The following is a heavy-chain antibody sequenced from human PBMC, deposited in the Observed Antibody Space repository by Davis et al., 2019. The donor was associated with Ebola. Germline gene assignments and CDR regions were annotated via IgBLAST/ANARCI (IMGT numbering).Heavy chain of an antibody. CDR1: GGSISSHY. D-gene: IGHD1-1*01. CDR3: ARRMNWNYWYFDL. J-gene: IGHJ2*01. Sequence: PSETLSLTCTVSGGSISSHYWSWIRQPPGKGLEWIGYIYYSGSTNYNPSLKSRVTISVDTSKNQFSLKLSSVTAADTAVYYCARRMNWNYWYFDLWGRGTLVTVSS. CDR2: IYYSGST. V-gene: IGHV4-59*11.